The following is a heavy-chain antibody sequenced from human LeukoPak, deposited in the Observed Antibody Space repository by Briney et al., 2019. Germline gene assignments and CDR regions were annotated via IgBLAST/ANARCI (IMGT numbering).Heavy chain of an antibody. V-gene: IGHV3-9*01. CDR1: GFTFDDYA. J-gene: IGHJ4*02. Sequence: GRSLRLSCAASGFTFDDYAMHWVPQAPGKGLEWVSGISWNSGSIGYADSVKGRFTISRDNAKNSLYLQMNSLRAEDTALYYCAKSPGYSSSWYYFDYWGQGTLVTVSS. D-gene: IGHD6-13*01. CDR2: ISWNSGSI. CDR3: AKSPGYSSSWYYFDY.